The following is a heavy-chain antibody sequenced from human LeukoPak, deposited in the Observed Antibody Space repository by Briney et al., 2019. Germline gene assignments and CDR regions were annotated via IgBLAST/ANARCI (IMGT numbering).Heavy chain of an antibody. CDR1: GGSVSSGSYY. J-gene: IGHJ4*02. CDR2: IYYSGST. D-gene: IGHD6-19*01. V-gene: IGHV4-61*01. Sequence: SETLSLTCTVSGGSVSSGSYYWSWIRQPPGKGLEWIGYIYYSGSTNYNPSLKTRVTISVDTSKNQFSLKLNSVTAADTAVYYCARGRRFSSGWYEDYWGQGTLVTVSS. CDR3: ARGRRFSSGWYEDY.